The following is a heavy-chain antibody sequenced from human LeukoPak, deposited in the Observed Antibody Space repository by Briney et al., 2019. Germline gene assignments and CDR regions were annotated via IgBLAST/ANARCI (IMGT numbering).Heavy chain of an antibody. J-gene: IGHJ6*02. Sequence: LAGGSLRLSCAASGFTFSSYGMHWVRQAPGKGLEWVAVIWYDGSNKYYADSVKGRFTISRDNSKNTLYLQMNSLRAEDTAVYYCARGSAVAGTPYYYYGMDVWGQGTTVTVSS. CDR3: ARGSAVAGTPYYYYGMDV. V-gene: IGHV3-33*01. CDR2: IWYDGSNK. D-gene: IGHD6-19*01. CDR1: GFTFSSYG.